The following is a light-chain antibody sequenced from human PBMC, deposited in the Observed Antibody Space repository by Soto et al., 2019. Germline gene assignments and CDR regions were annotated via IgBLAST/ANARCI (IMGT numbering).Light chain of an antibody. V-gene: IGLV2-14*01. Sequence: QSALTQPASVSGSPGQSITISCSGTRRDVGAYNLVSWYLQHPGKAPQLLIYEVRNRPSGISSRFSGSRSGNTASLTISGLQAEDEADYYCSSWTSSTTQVLGGGTKVTVL. J-gene: IGLJ2*01. CDR2: EVR. CDR1: RRDVGAYNL. CDR3: SSWTSSTTQV.